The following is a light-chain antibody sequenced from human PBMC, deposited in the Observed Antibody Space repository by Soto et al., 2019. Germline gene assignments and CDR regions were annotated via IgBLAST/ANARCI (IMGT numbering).Light chain of an antibody. CDR1: SSDIGGHDD. J-gene: IGLJ1*01. CDR2: GVT. V-gene: IGLV2-14*03. CDR3: CSYTSDLTPYV. Sequence: QSALTQPASVSGSPGQSITISCTGTSSDIGGHDDVSWYQQHPGKVPKLLIYGVTDRPPGVSNRFSGSKSGNVASLTISGLQAEDEAHYYCCSYTSDLTPYVFGTGTKVTVL.